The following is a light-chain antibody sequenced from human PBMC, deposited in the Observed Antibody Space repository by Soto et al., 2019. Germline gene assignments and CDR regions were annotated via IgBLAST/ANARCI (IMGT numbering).Light chain of an antibody. Sequence: DIVLTQSPATLSLSPGERATLSCKTSQSVSDYLAWFQQKPGQAPRLLIYDTSNRAPGAPARFSGSGYGTDFTLTISSLEPEDSAVYYCQQRRDWPRLTFGGGTKVEI. J-gene: IGKJ4*01. V-gene: IGKV3-11*01. CDR1: QSVSDY. CDR2: DTS. CDR3: QQRRDWPRLT.